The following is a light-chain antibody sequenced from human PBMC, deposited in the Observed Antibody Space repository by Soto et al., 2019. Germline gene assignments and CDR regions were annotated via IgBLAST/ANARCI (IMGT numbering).Light chain of an antibody. Sequence: QSVLTQPPSVSGAPGQRVTISCTGSSSNIGAGYDVHWYQQLPGTAPKLLIYATINRPAGVPDRFSGSKSGTSASLAITGLQAEDEADYYCQSYDSSPSGYVFGTGTKLTVL. CDR2: ATI. J-gene: IGLJ1*01. CDR3: QSYDSSPSGYV. V-gene: IGLV1-40*01. CDR1: SSNIGAGYD.